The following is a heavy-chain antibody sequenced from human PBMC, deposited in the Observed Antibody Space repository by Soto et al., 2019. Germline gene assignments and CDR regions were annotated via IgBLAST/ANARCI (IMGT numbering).Heavy chain of an antibody. J-gene: IGHJ3*02. D-gene: IGHD1-26*01. V-gene: IGHV3-53*04. CDR1: GFIVSNND. CDR2: LNSGGNT. Sequence: EVQLVESGGGLVQTGGSLRLSCVASGFIVSNNDRSWVRQAPGKGLEWVSVLNSGGNTYYADSVKGRFTISRHTSKNTVYLQMDGLRPEDTAVYYCARGRITWELRDAFDIWGQGTMVTVSS. CDR3: ARGRITWELRDAFDI.